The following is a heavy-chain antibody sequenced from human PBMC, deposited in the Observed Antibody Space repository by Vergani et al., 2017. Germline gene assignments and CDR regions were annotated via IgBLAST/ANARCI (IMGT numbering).Heavy chain of an antibody. Sequence: EVQLVQSGAEVKKPGATLKISCKVSGYTFTDHYMHWVKQAPGKGLEWMGLVDPEDGETIYAEKFKGRVTIDADTSTDTAHLELSSLRSGDTAVYYCATPQTVTTGGMEVWGQGTTVIVSS. CDR2: VDPEDGET. J-gene: IGHJ6*02. CDR3: ATPQTVTTGGMEV. CDR1: GYTFTDHY. D-gene: IGHD4-17*01. V-gene: IGHV1-69-2*01.